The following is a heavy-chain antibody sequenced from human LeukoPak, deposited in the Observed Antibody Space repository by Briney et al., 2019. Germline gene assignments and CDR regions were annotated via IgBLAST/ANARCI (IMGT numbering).Heavy chain of an antibody. D-gene: IGHD2-2*01. CDR2: IYPGDSDT. J-gene: IGHJ4*02. Sequence: GESLKISCKGSGYSFTNYWIGWVRQIPGKGLEWMGIIYPGDSDTRYSPSFQGQVTISVDKSISTAYLQWSSLKASDTAMYYCTRRVASAALANFDYWGQGTQVTVSS. CDR3: TRRVASAALANFDY. CDR1: GYSFTNYW. V-gene: IGHV5-51*01.